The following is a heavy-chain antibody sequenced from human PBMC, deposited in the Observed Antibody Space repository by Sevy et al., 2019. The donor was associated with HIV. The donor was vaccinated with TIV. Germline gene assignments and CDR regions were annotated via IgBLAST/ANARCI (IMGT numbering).Heavy chain of an antibody. V-gene: IGHV3-23*01. CDR2: ISAGGST. D-gene: IGHD3-3*01. J-gene: IGHJ3*02. CDR1: RFTFSSYA. Sequence: GGSLRLSCAASRFTFSSYAMSWVRLAPGKGLEWVSAISAGGSTFYADFVKARFTISRDNSKNTLYVQMNSLRVEDTAVYYCAKFFPHDAFDIWGQGTMVTVSS. CDR3: AKFFPHDAFDI.